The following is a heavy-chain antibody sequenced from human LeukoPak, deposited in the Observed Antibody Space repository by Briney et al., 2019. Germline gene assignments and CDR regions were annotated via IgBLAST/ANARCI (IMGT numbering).Heavy chain of an antibody. Sequence: PGGSLRLSCAASGFTFSSYAMHWVRQAPGKGLEYVSAISSNGGSTYYANSVKGRFTISRDNSKNTLYLQMGSLRAEDMAVYYCAREDYGDNDAFDIWGQGIMVTVSS. CDR3: AREDYGDNDAFDI. J-gene: IGHJ3*02. V-gene: IGHV3-64*01. D-gene: IGHD4-23*01. CDR1: GFTFSSYA. CDR2: ISSNGGST.